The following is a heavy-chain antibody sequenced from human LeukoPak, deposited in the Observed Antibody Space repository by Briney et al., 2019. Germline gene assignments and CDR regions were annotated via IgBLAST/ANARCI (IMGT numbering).Heavy chain of an antibody. Sequence: GRSLRLSCAASGFTVSSNYMSWVRQAPGKGLDWVSVIYSGGSTYYADSVKGRFTISRDNSKNTLYLQMNSLRAEDTAVYYCAREVVQVYKNYYYYGMDVWGQGTTVTVSS. D-gene: IGHD1-14*01. CDR3: AREVVQVYKNYYYYGMDV. CDR2: IYSGGST. CDR1: GFTVSSNY. V-gene: IGHV3-66*01. J-gene: IGHJ6*02.